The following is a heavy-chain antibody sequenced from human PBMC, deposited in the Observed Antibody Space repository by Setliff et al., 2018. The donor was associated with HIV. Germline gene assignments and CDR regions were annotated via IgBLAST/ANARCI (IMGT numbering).Heavy chain of an antibody. J-gene: IGHJ6*03. D-gene: IGHD3-10*01. CDR1: GFTFSTYG. CDR3: ARDRVESLWFGDLNYMDV. Sequence: PGGSLRLSCAASGFTFSTYGMHWVRQAPGKGLEWVALIWSDGSDKYYADSVKGRFTLYKDNSKNTLYLQMNSLRAEDTAVYYCARDRVESLWFGDLNYMDVWGKGTTVTVSS. CDR2: IWSDGSDK. V-gene: IGHV3-33*01.